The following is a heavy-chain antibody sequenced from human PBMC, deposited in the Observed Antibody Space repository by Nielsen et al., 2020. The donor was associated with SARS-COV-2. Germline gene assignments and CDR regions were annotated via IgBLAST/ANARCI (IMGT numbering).Heavy chain of an antibody. V-gene: IGHV3-9*01. CDR2: ISWNSGSI. CDR3: ASQYYYYYYMDV. J-gene: IGHJ6*03. CDR1: GFTFDDYA. Sequence: SLKISCAASGFTFDDYAMHWVRQAPGKGLEWVSGISWNSGSIGYADSVKGRFTISRDNAKNSLYLQMNSLRAEDTALYYCASQYYYYYYMDVWGKGTTVTVSS.